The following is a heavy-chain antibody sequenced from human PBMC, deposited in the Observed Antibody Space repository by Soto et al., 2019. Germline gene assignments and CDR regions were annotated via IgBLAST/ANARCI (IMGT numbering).Heavy chain of an antibody. D-gene: IGHD2-21*01. V-gene: IGHV3-23*01. CDR1: GFTFSAFA. J-gene: IGHJ4*02. Sequence: EVQLLESGGGLVQPGGSLTLSCAASGFTFSAFAMYWVRRAPGKGLEWVSSISGSGGSTYNADSVKGRFPFSRDNLANLLNMHLHRLSAVDTDVYYCSNSGGGRGIGDYFDYWGQGTLVTVSS. CDR3: SNSGGGRGIGDYFDY. CDR2: ISGSGGST.